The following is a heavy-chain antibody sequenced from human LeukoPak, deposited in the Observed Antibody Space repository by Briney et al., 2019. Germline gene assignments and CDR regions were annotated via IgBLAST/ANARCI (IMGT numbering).Heavy chain of an antibody. V-gene: IGHV1-18*01. CDR1: GYTFTNYG. D-gene: IGHD3-10*01. J-gene: IGHJ4*02. CDR3: ARGSSHYYGSGSYYGFPDY. Sequence: GASVKVSCKASGYTFTNYGISWVRQAPGQGLEWMGWISAYNGNTNYAQKLQGRVTMTTDTSTSTAYMELRSLRSDDTAVYYCARGSSHYYGSGSYYGFPDYWGQGTLVTVSS. CDR2: ISAYNGNT.